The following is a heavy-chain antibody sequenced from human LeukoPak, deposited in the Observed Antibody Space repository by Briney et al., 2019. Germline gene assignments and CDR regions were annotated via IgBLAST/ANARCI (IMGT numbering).Heavy chain of an antibody. D-gene: IGHD3-3*01. CDR2: ISWDSGNT. V-gene: IGHV3-43D*03. CDR3: AKGKRITIFGVASPFDY. J-gene: IGHJ4*02. Sequence: PGGSLRLSCAASGFTFNDYAMHWVRQAPGKGLEWVSLISWDSGNTYYADSVKGRFTISRDNSKNTLYLQMNSLRAEDTAVYYCAKGKRITIFGVASPFDYWGQGTLVTVS. CDR1: GFTFNDYA.